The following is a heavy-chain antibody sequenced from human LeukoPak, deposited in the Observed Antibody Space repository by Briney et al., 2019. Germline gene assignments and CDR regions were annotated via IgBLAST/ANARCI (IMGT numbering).Heavy chain of an antibody. V-gene: IGHV4-34*01. D-gene: IGHD3-3*01. CDR3: ARDGITIFGVGP. J-gene: IGHJ5*02. Sequence: SETLSLTCAVYGGSFSGYYWSWISQPPGKGLEWIGEINHSGSTNYNPSLKSRVTISVDTSKNQFSLKLSSVTAADTAVYYCARDGITIFGVGPWGQGTLVTVSS. CDR2: INHSGST. CDR1: GGSFSGYY.